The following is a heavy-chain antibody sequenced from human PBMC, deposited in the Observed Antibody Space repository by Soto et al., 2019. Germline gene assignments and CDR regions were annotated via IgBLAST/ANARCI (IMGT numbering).Heavy chain of an antibody. Sequence: EVQLVQSGAEVKKPGESRRISCAASGYPFNTYWINWVRQMPGKGLEWMGRIDPDDSYTDYSPSFQGHVTFSVNKVNHTAYLQWSSLKASDTAMYYCTRRRKTTMTYYSFYGMDVWAQGNTVTASS. D-gene: IGHD4-17*01. CDR1: GYPFNTYW. CDR3: TRRRKTTMTYYSFYGMDV. CDR2: IDPDDSYT. V-gene: IGHV5-10-1*03. J-gene: IGHJ6*02.